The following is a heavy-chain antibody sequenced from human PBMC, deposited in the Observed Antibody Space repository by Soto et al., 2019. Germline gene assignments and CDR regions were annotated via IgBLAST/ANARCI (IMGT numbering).Heavy chain of an antibody. CDR1: GFNFNKYA. D-gene: IGHD6-19*01. CDR2: ISCCGGTA. J-gene: IGHJ4*02. V-gene: IGHV3-23*01. CDR3: AKADGQQWLLPHLEN. Sequence: EVQLLESGGGLVRPGESLRLSCAASGFNFNKYAMSWVRQAPGEGLEWVSGISCCGGTASYADSVKGRFTIAGDDAKKSLYLDRHSLRVEDTAEYYCAKADGQQWLLPHLENWGRGPLVTVS.